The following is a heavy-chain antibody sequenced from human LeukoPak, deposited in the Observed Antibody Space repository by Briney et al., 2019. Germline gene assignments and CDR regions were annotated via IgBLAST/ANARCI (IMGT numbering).Heavy chain of an antibody. CDR3: AKTPYYDILTGYYPNAFDI. J-gene: IGHJ3*02. Sequence: GGSLRLSCAASGFTFSSYSMSWVRQAPGKGLEWVSGISGSGGSTDYADSVKGRFTISRDNSKNTLYLQMNSLRVEDTAVYYCAKTPYYDILTGYYPNAFDIWGQGTMVTVSS. CDR1: GFTFSSYS. CDR2: ISGSGGST. D-gene: IGHD3-9*01. V-gene: IGHV3-23*01.